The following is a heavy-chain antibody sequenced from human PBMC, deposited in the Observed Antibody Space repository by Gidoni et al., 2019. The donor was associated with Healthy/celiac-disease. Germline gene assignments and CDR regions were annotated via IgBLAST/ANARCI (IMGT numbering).Heavy chain of an antibody. D-gene: IGHD3-3*01. CDR2: ISGSGGST. CDR3: ANARDFWSGYYYYFDY. V-gene: IGHV3-23*01. CDR1: GFTFSSYA. J-gene: IGHJ4*02. Sequence: EVQLLESGGGVVQPGGSLRLSCAASGFTFSSYAMSWVRQAPGKGLEWVSAISGSGGSTYYADSVKGRFTISRDNSKNTVYLQMKSLRAEDTAVYYCANARDFWSGYYYYFDYWGQGTLVTVSS.